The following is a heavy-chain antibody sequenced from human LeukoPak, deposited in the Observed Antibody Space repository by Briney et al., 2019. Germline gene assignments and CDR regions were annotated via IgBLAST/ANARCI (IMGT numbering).Heavy chain of an antibody. Sequence: SETLSLTCTVSGGSISSSSYYWGWIRQPPGKGLEWIGSIYYSGSTYYNPSLKSRVTISVDTSKNQFSLELRYVTAADTATYYCARDGVTSGSGSHFDYWGRGNLVTVSS. CDR2: IYYSGST. CDR3: ARDGVTSGSGSHFDY. V-gene: IGHV4-39*07. CDR1: GGSISSSSYY. J-gene: IGHJ4*02. D-gene: IGHD3-10*01.